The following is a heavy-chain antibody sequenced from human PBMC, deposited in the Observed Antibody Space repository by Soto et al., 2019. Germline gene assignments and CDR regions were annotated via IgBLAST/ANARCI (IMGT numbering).Heavy chain of an antibody. CDR1: GGSISSYY. CDR3: ARHHDS. J-gene: IGHJ4*02. V-gene: IGHV4-59*08. CDR2: IYYSGST. Sequence: PXXTLSLPFTVSGGSISSYYWSWIRQPPGKGLEWIGYIYYSGSTNYNPSLKSRVTISVDTSKNQFSLKLSSVTAADTAVYYCARHHDSWGQGTLVTVSS.